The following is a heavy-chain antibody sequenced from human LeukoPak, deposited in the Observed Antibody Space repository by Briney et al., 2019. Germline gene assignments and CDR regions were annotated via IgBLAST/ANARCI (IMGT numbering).Heavy chain of an antibody. CDR3: ARHPDYDYVWGHYRLPPRGVGDY. J-gene: IGHJ4*02. D-gene: IGHD3-16*02. Sequence: GASVKVSCKTSGYTFTGHYLHWVRQAPGQELEWMGWINPNGGGTKYAQKFQGRVTMTRDTSISTAYMELSRLRSDDTAVYYCARHPDYDYVWGHYRLPPRGVGDYWGQGTLVTVSS. V-gene: IGHV1-2*02. CDR2: INPNGGGT. CDR1: GYTFTGHY.